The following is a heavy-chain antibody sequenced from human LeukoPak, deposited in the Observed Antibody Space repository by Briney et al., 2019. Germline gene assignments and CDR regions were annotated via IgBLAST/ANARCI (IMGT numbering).Heavy chain of an antibody. CDR1: GGSFSGYY. Sequence: PSEILSLSCAVYGGSFSGYYWSWIRQPPGKGLEWIGEINHSGSTNYNPSLKSRVTISVDTSKNQFSLKLSSVTAADTAVYYCARGRGFDYWGQGTLVTVSS. CDR2: INHSGST. V-gene: IGHV4-34*01. CDR3: ARGRGFDY. J-gene: IGHJ4*02.